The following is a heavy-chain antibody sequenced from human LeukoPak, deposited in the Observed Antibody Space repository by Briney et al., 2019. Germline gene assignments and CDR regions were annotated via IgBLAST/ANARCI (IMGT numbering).Heavy chain of an antibody. CDR3: ARGAWGYYDILTGYSFPNWFDP. Sequence: ASVKVSCKASGGTFSSYAISWVRQAPGQGLEWMGGIIPIFGTANYAQKFQGRVTITTDESTSTAYMELSSLRSEDTAVYYCARGAWGYYDILTGYSFPNWFDPWGREPWSPSPQ. D-gene: IGHD3-9*01. V-gene: IGHV1-69*05. CDR1: GGTFSSYA. J-gene: IGHJ5*02. CDR2: IIPIFGTA.